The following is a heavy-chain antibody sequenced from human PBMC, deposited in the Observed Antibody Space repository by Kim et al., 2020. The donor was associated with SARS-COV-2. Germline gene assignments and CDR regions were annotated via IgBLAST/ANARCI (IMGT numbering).Heavy chain of an antibody. D-gene: IGHD3-16*01. CDR1: GGSISSSSYY. Sequence: SETLSLTCTVSGGSISSSSYYWGWIRQPPGKGLEWIGSIYYSGSTYYNPSLRSRVTISVDTSKNQFSLKLSSVTAADTAVYYCARRIHDYVWGSYGPFDYWGQGTLVTVSS. CDR3: ARRIHDYVWGSYGPFDY. J-gene: IGHJ4*02. V-gene: IGHV4-39*07. CDR2: IYYSGST.